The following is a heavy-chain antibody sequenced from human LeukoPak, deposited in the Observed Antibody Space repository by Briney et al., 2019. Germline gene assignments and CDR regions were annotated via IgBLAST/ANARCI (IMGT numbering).Heavy chain of an antibody. CDR2: ITANGDAT. V-gene: IGHV3-23*01. Sequence: GGSLRLSCVGSGFIFRSYAVTWVRQAPGKGLEWVSSITANGDATYYADSVKGRSTISRDNSKNTLYLQMSSLRAEDTAVYYCATFGVIVRNDYYDYWGQGALVAVSS. D-gene: IGHD3-3*01. J-gene: IGHJ4*02. CDR3: ATFGVIVRNDYYDY. CDR1: GFIFRSYA.